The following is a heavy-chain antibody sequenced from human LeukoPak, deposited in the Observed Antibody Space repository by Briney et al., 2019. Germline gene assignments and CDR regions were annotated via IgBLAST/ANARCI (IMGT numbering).Heavy chain of an antibody. D-gene: IGHD3-10*01. CDR3: AKGQITMIRGGITN. CDR1: GFTFDDYA. J-gene: IGHJ4*02. CDR2: ISWNSGRI. V-gene: IGHV3-9*01. Sequence: GRSLRLSCAASGFTFDDYAMHWVRQAPGKGLEGVSGISWNSGRIGYAASVKGRFTICRDNAKNSLFLQMNSRSADDTASHYCAKGQITMIRGGITNWGRETLLTASS.